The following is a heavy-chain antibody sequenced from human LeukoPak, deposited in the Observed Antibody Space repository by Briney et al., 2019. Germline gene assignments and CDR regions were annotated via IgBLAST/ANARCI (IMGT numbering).Heavy chain of an antibody. CDR3: ARVNDYSNYGHFDY. Sequence: ASVKVSCKASGYTFTGYYMHWVRQAPGQGLEWMGWINPNSGGTNYAQKFQGRVTMTRDTSISTAYMELSRLRSDDTAVYYCARVNDYSNYGHFDYWGQGTLVTVSS. CDR1: GYTFTGYY. J-gene: IGHJ4*02. CDR2: INPNSGGT. D-gene: IGHD4-11*01. V-gene: IGHV1-2*02.